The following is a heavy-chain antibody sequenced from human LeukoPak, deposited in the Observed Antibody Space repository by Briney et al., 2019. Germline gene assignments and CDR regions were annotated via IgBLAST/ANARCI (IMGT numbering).Heavy chain of an antibody. D-gene: IGHD6-6*01. CDR3: ARGIAARPNYFDY. CDR2: IYYSGST. Sequence: SETLSLTCTVSGGSISRSSYYWGWIRQPPGKGLEWIGSIYYSGSTYYNPSLKSRVTISVDTSKNQFSLKLSSVTAADTAVYYCARGIAARPNYFDYWGQGTLVTVSS. V-gene: IGHV4-39*01. CDR1: GGSISRSSYY. J-gene: IGHJ4*02.